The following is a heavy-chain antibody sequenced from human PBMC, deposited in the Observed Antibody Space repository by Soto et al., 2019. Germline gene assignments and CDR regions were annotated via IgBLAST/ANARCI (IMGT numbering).Heavy chain of an antibody. CDR1: GYTFTSYG. J-gene: IGHJ4*02. V-gene: IGHV1-18*01. D-gene: IGHD6-6*01. Sequence: ASVKVSCKASGYTFTSYGISWVRQAPGQGLEWMGWISTYNGHTSYAQKMQGRVTMTTDTSTSTAYMELRSLTSDDTAVYYCARDRAIAASGPDYWGQGTLVTVSS. CDR3: ARDRAIAASGPDY. CDR2: ISTYNGHT.